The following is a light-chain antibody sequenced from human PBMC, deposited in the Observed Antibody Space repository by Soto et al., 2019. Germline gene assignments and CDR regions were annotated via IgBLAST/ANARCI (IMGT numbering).Light chain of an antibody. CDR2: GAS. Sequence: EILLTQSPGTLSLSPGEGATLSCRASQSVSSSYLTWYQQKPGQAPRLLIYGASSRATDIPDRFSGGGSGTDFTLTISRLEPEDFAVYYCQQYGSSPWTFGQGTKVDIK. CDR1: QSVSSSY. J-gene: IGKJ1*01. V-gene: IGKV3-20*01. CDR3: QQYGSSPWT.